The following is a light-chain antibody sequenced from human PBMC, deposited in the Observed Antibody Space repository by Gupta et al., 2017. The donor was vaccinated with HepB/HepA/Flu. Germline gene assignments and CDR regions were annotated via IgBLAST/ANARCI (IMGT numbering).Light chain of an antibody. Sequence: ESVLTQSPATLYLSPGERGTLSCRANQSVLNYLAWYQQRPGQAPRLLIYHTSNRAPGIPARFSGSGSGTDFTLTISSREPEDFAVYYCQQRSNGPATYTFGQGTKVEIK. CDR2: HTS. CDR3: QQRSNGPATYT. J-gene: IGKJ2*01. CDR1: QSVLNY. V-gene: IGKV3-11*01.